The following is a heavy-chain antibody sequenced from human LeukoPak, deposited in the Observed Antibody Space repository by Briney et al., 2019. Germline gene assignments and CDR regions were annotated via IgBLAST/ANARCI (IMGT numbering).Heavy chain of an antibody. CDR3: ARSEAVAGYYYYGMDV. Sequence: ASVKVSCKASGYTFTSYGISWVRQAPGQGLEWMGWISAYNGNTNYAQKLQGRVTMTTDTSTSTAYMELRSLRSDDTAVYYCARSEAVAGYYYYGMDVWGQGTTVTVSS. D-gene: IGHD6-19*01. V-gene: IGHV1-18*01. CDR1: GYTFTSYG. J-gene: IGHJ6*02. CDR2: ISAYNGNT.